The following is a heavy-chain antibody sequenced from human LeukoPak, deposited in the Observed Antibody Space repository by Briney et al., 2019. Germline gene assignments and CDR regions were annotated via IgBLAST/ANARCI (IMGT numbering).Heavy chain of an antibody. Sequence: SETLSLTCTVSGGSIGSTNYYWGWIRQPPGKGREWIANIYYRGSTYNNPSLKSRVTISVDTSKNQFSMKLSSVTAADTAVYYCARVVKDYDILTGYFPAHFDYWGQGTLVTVSS. CDR2: IYYRGST. J-gene: IGHJ4*02. CDR3: ARVVKDYDILTGYFPAHFDY. D-gene: IGHD3-9*01. CDR1: GGSIGSTNYY. V-gene: IGHV4-39*07.